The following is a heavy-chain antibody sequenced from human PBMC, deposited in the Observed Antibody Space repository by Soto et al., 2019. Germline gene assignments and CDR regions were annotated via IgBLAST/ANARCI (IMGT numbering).Heavy chain of an antibody. CDR1: GGSFSGYY. D-gene: IGHD5-18*01. V-gene: IGHV4-34*01. J-gene: IGHJ4*02. CDR2: INHSGST. Sequence: SETLSLTCAVYGGSFSGYYWTWIRQPPGTGLEWIGEINHSGSTNYNPSLKSRVTISVDTSKNQFSLKLSSVTAADTAVYYCARHVDTAMRAYFDYWGQGTLVTVSS. CDR3: ARHVDTAMRAYFDY.